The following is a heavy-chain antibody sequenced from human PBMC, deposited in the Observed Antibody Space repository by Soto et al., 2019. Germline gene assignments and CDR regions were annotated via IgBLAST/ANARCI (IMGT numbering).Heavy chain of an antibody. CDR1: GASISSSPYN. CDR3: ARHPTGYPNWFDS. D-gene: IGHD3-9*01. J-gene: IGHJ5*01. CDR2: ISYSATT. V-gene: IGHV4-39*01. Sequence: KPSETLSLTCTVSGASISSSPYNWGWIRQPPKKGLEWIGTISYSATTYYNPSLESRVTTSVDMSKNHFSLKLSSVTAADTAVYYCARHPTGYPNWFDSWGQGTLVTVSS.